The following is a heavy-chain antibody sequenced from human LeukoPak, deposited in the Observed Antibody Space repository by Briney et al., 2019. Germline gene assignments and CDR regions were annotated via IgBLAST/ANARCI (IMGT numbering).Heavy chain of an antibody. V-gene: IGHV4-34*01. Sequence: SETLSLTCAVYGGSFSGYYWSWIRQPPGKGLEWIGEINHSGSTNYNPSLKSRVTISVDTSKNQFSLKLSSVTAADTAVYYCARQVRYCSSTSCYNYFDYWGQGTLVTVSS. J-gene: IGHJ4*02. CDR1: GGSFSGYY. CDR2: INHSGST. D-gene: IGHD2-2*02. CDR3: ARQVRYCSSTSCYNYFDY.